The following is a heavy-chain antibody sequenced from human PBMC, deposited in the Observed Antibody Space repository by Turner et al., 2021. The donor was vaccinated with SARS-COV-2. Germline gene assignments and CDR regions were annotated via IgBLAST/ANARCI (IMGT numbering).Heavy chain of an antibody. J-gene: IGHJ4*02. Sequence: QVQLVESGGGVVQPWGSLRPSYPASGFTFRSYGMHWVRQAPGKGVGCVAVISYDGGNKYYADSVKGRITISRDNSKKTLYLQMNSLRAEDTAVYYCAKQGGPYCSGGSCYLHYFDYWGQGTLVTVSS. CDR3: AKQGGPYCSGGSCYLHYFDY. CDR2: ISYDGGNK. D-gene: IGHD2-15*01. CDR1: GFTFRSYG. V-gene: IGHV3-30*18.